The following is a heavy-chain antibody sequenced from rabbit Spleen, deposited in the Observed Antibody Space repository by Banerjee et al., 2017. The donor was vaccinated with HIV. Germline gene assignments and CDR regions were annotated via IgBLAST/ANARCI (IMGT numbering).Heavy chain of an antibody. V-gene: IGHV1S40*01. Sequence: QSLEESGGDLVKPGASLTLTCTASGFSFSSRYYMCWVRQAPGKGLEWITCINMVTGKSVYASWAKGRFIMSRTSSTKVTLQMTSLTAADTATHFCASGYLDIYFDLWGQGTLVTVS. CDR1: GFSFSSRYY. J-gene: IGHJ4*01. D-gene: IGHD1-1*01. CDR2: INMVTGKS. CDR3: ASGYLDIYFDL.